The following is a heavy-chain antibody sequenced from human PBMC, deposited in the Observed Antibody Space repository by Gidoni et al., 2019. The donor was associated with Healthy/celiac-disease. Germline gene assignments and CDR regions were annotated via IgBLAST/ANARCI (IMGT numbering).Heavy chain of an antibody. CDR2: IYTSWST. Sequence: QVQLQESGPGLVKPSQTLSLTCTVSGGSISSGSYYWSWIRQPAGKGMEWIGRIYTSWSTNYNTSLKSRVTISVDTSKNQFSLKLSSVTAADTAVYYCARDWGYSSSWYKGFDIWGQGTMVTVSS. J-gene: IGHJ3*02. D-gene: IGHD6-13*01. CDR3: ARDWGYSSSWYKGFDI. V-gene: IGHV4-61*02. CDR1: GGSISSGSYY.